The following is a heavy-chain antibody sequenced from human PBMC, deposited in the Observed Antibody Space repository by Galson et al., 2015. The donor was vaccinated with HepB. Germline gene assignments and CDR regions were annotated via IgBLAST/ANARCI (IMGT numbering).Heavy chain of an antibody. V-gene: IGHV1-2*02. CDR3: ARARITMIVGDGY. D-gene: IGHD3-22*01. Sequence: SVKVSCKASGYTFTGYYMHWVRQAPGQGLEWMGWINPNSGGTNYAQKFQGRVTMTGDTSISTAYMELSRLRSDDTAVYYCARARITMIVGDGYWGQGTLVTVSS. J-gene: IGHJ4*02. CDR1: GYTFTGYY. CDR2: INPNSGGT.